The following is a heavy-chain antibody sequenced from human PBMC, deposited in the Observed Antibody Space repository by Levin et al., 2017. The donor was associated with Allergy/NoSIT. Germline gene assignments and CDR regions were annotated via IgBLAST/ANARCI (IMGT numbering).Heavy chain of an antibody. D-gene: IGHD1-14*01. CDR3: ARGYSVALDY. CDR2: IYYSGST. V-gene: IGHV4-39*07. Sequence: SQTLSLTCTVSGGSISSSSYYWGWIRQPPGKGLEWIGSIYYSGSTYYNPSLKSRVTISVDTSKNQFSLKLSSVTAADTAVYYCARGYSVALDYWGQGTLVTVSS. CDR1: GGSISSSSYY. J-gene: IGHJ4*02.